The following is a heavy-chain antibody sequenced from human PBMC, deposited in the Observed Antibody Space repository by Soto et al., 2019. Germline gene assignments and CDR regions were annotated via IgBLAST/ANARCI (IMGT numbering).Heavy chain of an antibody. Sequence: PGGSLRFSCVVSGFTFSSSWMHWVRQGPGKGLVWVSRMNPDGSAINYADSVKGRFTTSRDNAKNILYLQMNSLRAEDTALYYCVTGWSEHWGQGTLVTVSS. D-gene: IGHD2-15*01. CDR1: GFTFSSSW. V-gene: IGHV3-74*01. CDR3: VTGWSEH. J-gene: IGHJ1*01. CDR2: MNPDGSAI.